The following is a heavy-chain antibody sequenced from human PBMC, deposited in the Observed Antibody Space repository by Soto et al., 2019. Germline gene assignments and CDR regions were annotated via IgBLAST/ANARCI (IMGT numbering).Heavy chain of an antibody. Sequence: EVQLVESGGGLVQPGGSLRLSCAASGFTFSNYCMSWVRQAPGKGLEWVANIKQAGSENYYVDSVKGRFTTSSDNTKNSFYLQMNSLRAEDTAVYYCGRDHINGWKFDYWGRGTLVTVSS. CDR3: GRDHINGWKFDY. V-gene: IGHV3-7*01. CDR1: GFTFSNYC. D-gene: IGHD6-19*01. CDR2: IKQAGSEN. J-gene: IGHJ4*02.